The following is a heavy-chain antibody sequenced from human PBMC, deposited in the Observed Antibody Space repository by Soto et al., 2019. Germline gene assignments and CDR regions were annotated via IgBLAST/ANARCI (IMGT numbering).Heavy chain of an antibody. Sequence: QVQLVESGGGAVQPGRSLRLSCDASGFTFSSHSMHWVRQAPGKGLEWVAMISSDGNSQLYAGSVKGRFTISRDNSESAMFLQMNRLRAEDTAFYFCARDRWAQSGTSWGVGWFDPWGQGTLVTVSS. CDR2: ISSDGNSQ. CDR1: GFTFSSHS. D-gene: IGHD1-7*01. J-gene: IGHJ5*02. V-gene: IGHV3-30-3*01. CDR3: ARDRWAQSGTSWGVGWFDP.